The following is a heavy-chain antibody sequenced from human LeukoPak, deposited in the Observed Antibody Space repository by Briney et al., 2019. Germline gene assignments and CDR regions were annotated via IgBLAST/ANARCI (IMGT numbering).Heavy chain of an antibody. CDR3: ARDGGVGDGYEAIDY. CDR2: ISYDGSNK. Sequence: GGSLRLSCAASGFTFSSYAMHWVRQAPGKGLEWVAVISYDGSNKYYADSVKGRFTISRDNSKNTLYLQMSSLRAEDTAVYYCARDGGVGDGYEAIDYWGQGTLVTVSS. D-gene: IGHD5-12*01. V-gene: IGHV3-30-3*01. J-gene: IGHJ4*02. CDR1: GFTFSSYA.